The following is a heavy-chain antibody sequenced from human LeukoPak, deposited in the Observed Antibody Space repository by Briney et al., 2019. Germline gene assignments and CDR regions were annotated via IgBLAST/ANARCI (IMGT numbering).Heavy chain of an antibody. V-gene: IGHV4-34*01. D-gene: IGHD2-2*01. CDR2: INHSGST. J-gene: IGHJ3*02. Sequence: SETLSLTCAVYGGSFSGYYWSWIRHPPGKGLEWIGEINHSGSTNYNPSLKSRVTISVDTSKNQSSLKLSSVTAADTAVYYCARGTGDLIVVVPAAIRSDAFDIWGQGTMVTVSS. CDR3: ARGTGDLIVVVPAAIRSDAFDI. CDR1: GGSFSGYY.